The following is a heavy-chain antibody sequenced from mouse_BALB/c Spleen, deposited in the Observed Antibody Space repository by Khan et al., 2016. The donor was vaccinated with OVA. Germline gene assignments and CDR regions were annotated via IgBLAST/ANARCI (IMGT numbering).Heavy chain of an antibody. D-gene: IGHD3-1*01. CDR1: GYTFTSYT. J-gene: IGHJ2*01. CDR2: INPSSGYT. V-gene: IGHV1-4*01. Sequence: QVQLQQSGAELVKPGASVKMSCKASGYTFTSYTMHWVKQRPGQGLEWIGYINPSSGYTKYNQKFKDKATLTADKSSRTAYMQLRSLTSEDSAVYYCARKSTRASYWGQGTTLTVSS. CDR3: ARKSTRASY.